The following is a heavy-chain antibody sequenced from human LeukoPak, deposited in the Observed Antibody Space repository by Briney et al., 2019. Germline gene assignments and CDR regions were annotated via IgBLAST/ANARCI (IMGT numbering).Heavy chain of an antibody. V-gene: IGHV1-18*01. D-gene: IGHD4-23*01. CDR1: GYTFTNYG. CDR3: ARDRGYYGGNLYFDH. CDR2: ISAYNGDT. Sequence: ASVKVSCKASGYTFTNYGITWVRQAPGQGLEWMGWISAYNGDTNYAVNLQGRVTMTTDTSTNTAYMELRSLRSDDTAVYYCARDRGYYGGNLYFDHWGQGNLVTVSS. J-gene: IGHJ4*02.